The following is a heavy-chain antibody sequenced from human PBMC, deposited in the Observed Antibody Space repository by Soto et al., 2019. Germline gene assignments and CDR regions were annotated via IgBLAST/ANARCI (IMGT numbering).Heavy chain of an antibody. J-gene: IGHJ4*02. Sequence: ASVKVSCKASGYTFTDYYMHWVRQAPGQGLAWMGWINPNSGGTNYAQKFQGWVTMTRDTSISTDYMELSRLTSDDTAVYYCATHRLGAASGGSPFAYWGQGTPVAVSS. CDR2: INPNSGGT. D-gene: IGHD2-15*01. CDR3: ATHRLGAASGGSPFAY. CDR1: GYTFTDYY. V-gene: IGHV1-2*04.